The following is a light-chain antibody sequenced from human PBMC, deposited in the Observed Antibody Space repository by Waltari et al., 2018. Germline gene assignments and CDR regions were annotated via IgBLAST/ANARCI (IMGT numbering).Light chain of an antibody. CDR2: DVN. Sequence: QSALTQPRSVSGSLGQSVTISCTGTISDVGGHNYVSWYQQHPGKAPKLMIYDVNKRPSGVPDRFSGSKSGNTASLTISGLQGEDEADYYCYSYAGSSSFVFGTGTEIIVL. CDR1: ISDVGGHNY. J-gene: IGLJ1*01. CDR3: YSYAGSSSFV. V-gene: IGLV2-11*01.